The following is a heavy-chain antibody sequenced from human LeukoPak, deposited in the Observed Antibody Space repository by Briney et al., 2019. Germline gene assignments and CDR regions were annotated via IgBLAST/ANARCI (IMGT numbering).Heavy chain of an antibody. CDR3: ARCGRKGNWFDP. CDR1: GYTFTSYG. CDR2: INPNSGGT. J-gene: IGHJ5*02. V-gene: IGHV1-2*02. D-gene: IGHD1-14*01. Sequence: GASVKVSCKASGYTFTSYGISWVRQAPGQGLEWMGWINPNSGGTNYAQKFQGRVTMTRDTSISTAYMELSRLRSDDTAVYYCARCGRKGNWFDPWGQGTLVTVSS.